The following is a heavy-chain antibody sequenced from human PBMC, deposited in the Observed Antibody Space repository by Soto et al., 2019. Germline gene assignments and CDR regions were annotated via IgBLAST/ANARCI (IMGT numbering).Heavy chain of an antibody. CDR3: SRDVSCSGGSCYPNDWFDP. CDR1: AGSMRNYY. CDR2: VDDSGTT. J-gene: IGHJ5*02. D-gene: IGHD2-15*01. V-gene: IGHV4-59*01. Sequence: QVQLQQSGPGLVKPSETLSLTCSVSAGSMRNYYWSWIRQPPGKGLEWIGNVDDSGTTKYNPSLRSRVTISVATSTNQFSLKLSSVIAADTAFYDCSRDVSCSGGSCYPNDWFDPWGQGTLVTVSS.